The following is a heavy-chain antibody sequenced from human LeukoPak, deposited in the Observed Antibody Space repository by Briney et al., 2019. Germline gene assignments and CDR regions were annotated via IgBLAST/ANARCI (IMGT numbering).Heavy chain of an antibody. CDR1: GFTFTDYG. Sequence: GGSLRLSCVASGFTFTDYGLHWARQAPGKGLEWVAFIRSDGSNEFYADSVKGRFFISRDNSKNALYLQMNSLRTEDTAVYYCVKDQPVCNKWGQGALVTVSS. V-gene: IGHV3-30*02. D-gene: IGHD1/OR15-1a*01. J-gene: IGHJ4*02. CDR3: VKDQPVCNK. CDR2: IRSDGSNE.